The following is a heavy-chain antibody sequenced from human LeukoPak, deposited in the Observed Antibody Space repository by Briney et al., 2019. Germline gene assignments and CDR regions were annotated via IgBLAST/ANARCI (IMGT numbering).Heavy chain of an antibody. D-gene: IGHD5/OR15-5a*01. CDR3: AKYWEAVSNTPTGIDY. V-gene: IGHV3-23*02. Sequence: GGSLSLSCAVSGLTFSFHAMTWVRQAPEKGLEWVSSIRGSGKNIFYGHSVKGRFTISRDNSKNTLYLQMNSLRAEDTAVYYCAKYWEAVSNTPTGIDYWGQGALVTVSS. J-gene: IGHJ4*02. CDR2: IRGSGKNI. CDR1: GLTFSFHA.